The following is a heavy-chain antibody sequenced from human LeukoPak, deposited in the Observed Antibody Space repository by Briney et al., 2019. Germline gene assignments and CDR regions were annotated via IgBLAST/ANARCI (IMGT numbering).Heavy chain of an antibody. CDR1: GFTFSSYW. V-gene: IGHV3-74*01. CDR2: INSDGSST. D-gene: IGHD3-10*01. Sequence: GGSLRLSCAASGFTFSSYWMDWVRQAPGKGLVWVSRINSDGSSTSYADSVKGRFTISRDNAKNTLCLQMNSLRAEDTAVYYCARDRRKYYYGSGGYFDYWGQGTLVTVSS. J-gene: IGHJ4*02. CDR3: ARDRRKYYYGSGGYFDY.